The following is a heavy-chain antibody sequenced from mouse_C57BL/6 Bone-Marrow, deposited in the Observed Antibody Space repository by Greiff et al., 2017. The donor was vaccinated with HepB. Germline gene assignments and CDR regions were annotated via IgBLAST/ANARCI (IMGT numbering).Heavy chain of an antibody. CDR1: GYTFTDYY. V-gene: IGHV1-26*01. J-gene: IGHJ2*01. Sequence: EVQLQQSGPELVKPGASVKISCKASGYTFTDYYMNWVKQSHGKSLEWIGDINPNNGGTSYNQKFKGKATLTVDKSSSTAYMELRSLTSEDSAVYYCARGDWRGYYFDYWGQGTTLTVSS. CDR2: INPNNGGT. CDR3: ARGDWRGYYFDY.